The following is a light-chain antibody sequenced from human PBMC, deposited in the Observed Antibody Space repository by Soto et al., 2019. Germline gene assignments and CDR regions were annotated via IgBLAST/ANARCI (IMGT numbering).Light chain of an antibody. CDR3: SSYIISSTHVV. V-gene: IGLV2-14*03. Sequence: QPVLTQPASVSGSPGQSITISCTGTSSDVGGYNYVSWYQQHPGKAPKLMIYDVNNRPSGVSNRFSGSKSGNTASLTISGLQVEDEADYYCSSYIISSTHVVFGGGTKLTVL. CDR2: DVN. J-gene: IGLJ2*01. CDR1: SSDVGGYNY.